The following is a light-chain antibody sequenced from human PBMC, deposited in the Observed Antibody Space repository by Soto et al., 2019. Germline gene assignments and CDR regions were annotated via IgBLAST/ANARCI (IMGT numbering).Light chain of an antibody. J-gene: IGLJ1*01. CDR1: NSNIGSNT. Sequence: QSVLTQPPSASGTPGQRVTISCSGSNSNIGSNTVNWYQQLPGTAPKLLIYYDNLRPSGVPDRISGSKSGTSASLAIGGLQSGDEADYSCAAWDDSLNGRVFGTGTKLTVL. CDR2: YDN. CDR3: AAWDDSLNGRV. V-gene: IGLV1-44*01.